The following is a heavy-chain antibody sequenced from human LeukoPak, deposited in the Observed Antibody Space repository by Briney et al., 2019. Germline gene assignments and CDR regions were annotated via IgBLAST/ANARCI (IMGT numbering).Heavy chain of an antibody. J-gene: IGHJ4*02. CDR3: TGYGHSANKVDF. Sequence: GGSLRLSCAASGFTFSGHYMSWIRQAPGKGLEWLSHIGISCDNSYDADSVKGRFTISTANGKSTLYLQMNSLRVEDTAVYYCTGYGHSANKVDFWGQGTLVTVSS. D-gene: IGHD2-21*01. CDR2: IGISCDNS. V-gene: IGHV3-11*01. CDR1: GFTFSGHY.